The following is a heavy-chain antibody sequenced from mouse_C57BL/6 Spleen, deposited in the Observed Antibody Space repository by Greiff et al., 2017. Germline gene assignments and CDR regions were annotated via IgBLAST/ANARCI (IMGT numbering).Heavy chain of an antibody. CDR3: ARSAGSFDY. Sequence: QVQLQQPGAELVMPGASVKLSCKASGYTFTSYWMHWVKQRPGQGLEWIGEIDPSDSYTNYNQKFKGKSTLTVDKSSSTAYMQLSSLTSEDSAVYYCARSAGSFDYWGQGTTFTVSS. CDR1: GYTFTSYW. CDR2: IDPSDSYT. J-gene: IGHJ2*01. V-gene: IGHV1-69*01. D-gene: IGHD1-2*01.